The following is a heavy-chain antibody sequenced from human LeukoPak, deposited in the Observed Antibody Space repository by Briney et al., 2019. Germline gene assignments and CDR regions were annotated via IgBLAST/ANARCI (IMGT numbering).Heavy chain of an antibody. D-gene: IGHD6-13*01. CDR2: ISGSGGST. CDR1: GFTFSSFA. J-gene: IGHJ4*02. CDR3: ARGTPHSSSWYVNY. V-gene: IGHV3-23*01. Sequence: GGSLRLSCVASGFTFSSFAMSWFRQAPGKGLEWVSGISGSGGSTYYADSVKGRFTISRDNSKNTLYLQMNSLRAEDTAVYYCARGTPHSSSWYVNYWGQGTLVTVSS.